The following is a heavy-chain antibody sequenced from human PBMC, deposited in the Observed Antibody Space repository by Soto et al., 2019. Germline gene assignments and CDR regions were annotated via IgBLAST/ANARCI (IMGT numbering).Heavy chain of an antibody. CDR1: GFTFSSYS. V-gene: IGHV3-48*01. J-gene: IGHJ3*02. Sequence: PGGSLRLSCAASGFTFSSYSMNWVRRAPGKGLEWVSYISSSSSTIYYADSVKGRFTISRDNAKNSLYLQMNSLRAEDTAVYYCARGLTGPQRSVFDIWGQGTMVTVSS. D-gene: IGHD3-9*01. CDR2: ISSSSSTI. CDR3: ARGLTGPQRSVFDI.